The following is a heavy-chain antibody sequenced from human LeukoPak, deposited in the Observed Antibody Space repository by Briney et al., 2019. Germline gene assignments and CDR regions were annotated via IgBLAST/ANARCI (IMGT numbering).Heavy chain of an antibody. Sequence: ASVKVSCKASGYTFTSYGISWVRQAPGQGLEWMGWISAYNGNTNYAQKLQGRVTMTTDTSTSTAYMELRSLRSDDTAVYYCARRPRIVVRGLDGMDVWGQGTTVTVSS. D-gene: IGHD3-10*01. V-gene: IGHV1-18*01. CDR3: ARRPRIVVRGLDGMDV. CDR1: GYTFTSYG. J-gene: IGHJ6*02. CDR2: ISAYNGNT.